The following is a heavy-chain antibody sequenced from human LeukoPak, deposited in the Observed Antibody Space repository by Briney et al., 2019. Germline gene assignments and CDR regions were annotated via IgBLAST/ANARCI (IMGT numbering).Heavy chain of an antibody. Sequence: SQTLSLTCAISGDSVPSNSAAWNWIRQSPSRGLEWLGRTYYRSKWYNDYAVSVKSRITINPDTSKNQFSLQLNSVTAADTAVYYCARGSNNWNVDTFDIWGQGTMVTVSS. D-gene: IGHD1-20*01. V-gene: IGHV6-1*01. CDR2: TYYRSKWYN. J-gene: IGHJ3*02. CDR3: ARGSNNWNVDTFDI. CDR1: GDSVPSNSAA.